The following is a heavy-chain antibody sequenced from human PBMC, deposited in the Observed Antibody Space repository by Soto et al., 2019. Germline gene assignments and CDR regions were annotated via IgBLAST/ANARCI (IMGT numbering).Heavy chain of an antibody. CDR2: IYYSGST. V-gene: IGHV4-30-4*01. D-gene: IGHD3-3*01. CDR1: GGSISSGDYY. Sequence: SETLSLTCTVSGGSISSGDYYWSWIRQPPGKGLEWIGYIYYSGSTYYNPSLKSRVTISVDTSKNQFSLKLSSVTAADTAVYYCARDNILGILYGGMDVWGQGTSVTVSS. J-gene: IGHJ6*02. CDR3: ARDNILGILYGGMDV.